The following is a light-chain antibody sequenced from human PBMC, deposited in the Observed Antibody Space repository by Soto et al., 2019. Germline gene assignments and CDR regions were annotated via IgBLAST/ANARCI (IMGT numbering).Light chain of an antibody. CDR1: QSVGRRY. Sequence: IVLTQSPDTLSLSPGERDTLSCRASQSVGRRYLAWYQQKPGQAPMLLIYDTSERASDIPDRFSGSGSGTDFTLTISRLVPEDFAVYYCQYQGTFGGGTKVEIK. V-gene: IGKV3-20*01. CDR2: DTS. J-gene: IGKJ4*01. CDR3: QYQGT.